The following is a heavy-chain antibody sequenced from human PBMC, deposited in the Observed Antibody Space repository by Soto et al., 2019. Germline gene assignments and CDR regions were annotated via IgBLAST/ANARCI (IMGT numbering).Heavy chain of an antibody. CDR1: GFTFRSYC. CDR3: ARDQEYSSSWQNFDY. V-gene: IGHV3-7*05. Sequence: GGSLRLSCAASGFTFRSYCMSWVRQAPGKGLEWVANIKQDGSEKYYVDSVKGRFTISRDNAKNSLYLQMNSLRAEDTAVYYCARDQEYSSSWQNFDYWGQGTLVTVSS. J-gene: IGHJ4*02. CDR2: IKQDGSEK. D-gene: IGHD6-13*01.